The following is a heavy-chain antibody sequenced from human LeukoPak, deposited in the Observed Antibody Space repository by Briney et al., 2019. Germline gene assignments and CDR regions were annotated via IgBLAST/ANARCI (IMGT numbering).Heavy chain of an antibody. CDR2: ISYDGSNK. CDR3: AREGNWGSFDY. CDR1: GFSFSNSG. Sequence: GGSLRLSCAASGFSFSNSGMHWVRQAPGKGLEWVAVISYDGSNKYYADSVKGRFTISRDNSKNTLYLQMNSLRAEDTAVYYCAREGNWGSFDYWGQGTLVTVSS. J-gene: IGHJ4*02. D-gene: IGHD7-27*01. V-gene: IGHV3-30*19.